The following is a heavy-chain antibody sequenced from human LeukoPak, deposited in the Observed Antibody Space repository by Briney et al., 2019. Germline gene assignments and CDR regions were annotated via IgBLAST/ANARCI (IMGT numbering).Heavy chain of an antibody. CDR3: GRALLATVTTGFDY. J-gene: IGHJ4*02. V-gene: IGHV4-30-4*08. Sequence: PSETLSLTRTVSGGSISSGDYYWSWIRQPPGKGLEWIGYIYYSGSTYYNPSLKSRVTISVDTSKNQFSLKLSSVTAPDTGVYYRGRALLATVTTGFDYWGQGTLVTVSS. CDR2: IYYSGST. D-gene: IGHD4-17*01. CDR1: GGSISSGDYY.